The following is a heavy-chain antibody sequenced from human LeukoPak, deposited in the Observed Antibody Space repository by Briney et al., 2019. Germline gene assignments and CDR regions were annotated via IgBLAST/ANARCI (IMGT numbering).Heavy chain of an antibody. J-gene: IGHJ4*02. V-gene: IGHV4-34*01. CDR1: GGSFSGYY. Sequence: SETLSLTCAVYGGSFSGYYWSWIRQPPGKGLEWIGEINHSGSTNYNPSLKSRVTIPVDTSKNQFSLKLSSVTAADTAVYYCASSRLRSHDYWGQGTLVTVSS. CDR3: ASSRLRSHDY. D-gene: IGHD6-25*01. CDR2: INHSGST.